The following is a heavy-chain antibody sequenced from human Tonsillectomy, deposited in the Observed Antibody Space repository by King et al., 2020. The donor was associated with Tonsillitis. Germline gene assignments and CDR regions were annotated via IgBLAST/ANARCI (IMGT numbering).Heavy chain of an antibody. CDR1: GFTFSDYY. V-gene: IGHV3-11*06. J-gene: IGHJ6*02. CDR2: ISSSSSYT. CDR3: ARDGGGSCYDSRRKYGMDV. D-gene: IGHD2-15*01. Sequence: HVQLVESGGGLVKPGGSLRLSCAASGFTFSDYYMSWIRQAPGKGLEWVSYISSSSSYTNYADSVKGRFTISRDNAKNSLYLQMNSLRAEDTAVYYCARDGGGSCYDSRRKYGMDVWGQGTTVTVSS.